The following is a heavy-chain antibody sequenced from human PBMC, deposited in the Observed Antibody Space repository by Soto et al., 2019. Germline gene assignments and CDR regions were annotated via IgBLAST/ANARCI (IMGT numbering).Heavy chain of an antibody. V-gene: IGHV1-18*01. D-gene: IGHD3-3*01. J-gene: IGHJ6*02. CDR1: GYTFTSYG. Sequence: GASVKVSCKASGYTFTSYGISWVRQAPGQGLEWKGWISAYNGNTNYAQKLQGRVTMTTDTSTSTAYMDLRSLRSDDTAVYYCARETYYDFWSGGRVYYYYGMDVWGQGTTVTVSS. CDR3: ARETYYDFWSGGRVYYYYGMDV. CDR2: ISAYNGNT.